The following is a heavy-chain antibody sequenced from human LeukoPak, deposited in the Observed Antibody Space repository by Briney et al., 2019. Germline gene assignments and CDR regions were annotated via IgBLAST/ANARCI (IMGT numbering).Heavy chain of an antibody. Sequence: SQTLSLTCTVSGGSISSGGYYWSWIRQHPGKGLEWIGYIYYSGSTYYNPSLKSRVTISVDTSKNQFSLKLSSVTAADTAVYYCARLHYFDWLLLLDPWGQGTLVTVSS. CDR2: IYYSGST. J-gene: IGHJ5*02. V-gene: IGHV4-31*03. CDR1: GGSISSGGYY. CDR3: ARLHYFDWLLLLDP. D-gene: IGHD3-9*01.